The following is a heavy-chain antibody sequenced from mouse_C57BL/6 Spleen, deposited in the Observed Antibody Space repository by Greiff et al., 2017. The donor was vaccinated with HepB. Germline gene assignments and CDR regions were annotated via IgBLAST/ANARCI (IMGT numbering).Heavy chain of an antibody. CDR3: TRYLLFDY. CDR2: IDPETGGT. J-gene: IGHJ2*01. Sequence: QVHVQQSGAELVRPGASVTLSCKASGYTFTDYEMHWVKQTPVHGLEWIGAIDPETGGTAYNQKFKGKAILTADKSSSTAYMELRSLTSEDSAVDYCTRYLLFDYWGQGSTRTVSS. V-gene: IGHV1-15*01. CDR1: GYTFTDYE.